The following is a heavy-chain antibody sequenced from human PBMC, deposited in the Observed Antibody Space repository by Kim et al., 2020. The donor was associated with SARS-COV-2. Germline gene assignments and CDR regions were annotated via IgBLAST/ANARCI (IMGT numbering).Heavy chain of an antibody. CDR3: AKMRWLPISNFDY. Sequence: GGSLRLSCAASGFTFSSYAMSWVRQAPGKGLEWVSGISGSGDNTYYAASVKARFTISRDNSKNTLYLEMSSLRAEDTAVYYCAKMRWLPISNFDYWGQGT. D-gene: IGHD3-3*01. J-gene: IGHJ4*02. CDR2: ISGSGDNT. CDR1: GFTFSSYA. V-gene: IGHV3-23*01.